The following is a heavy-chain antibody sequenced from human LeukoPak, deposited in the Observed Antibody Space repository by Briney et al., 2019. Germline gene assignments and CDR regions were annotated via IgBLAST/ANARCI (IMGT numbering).Heavy chain of an antibody. CDR1: GFIFDDHA. CDR3: AKDIAYSGYDYFDY. V-gene: IGHV3-9*01. Sequence: QSGGSLRLSCAASGFIFDDHAMHWVRQAPGKGLEWVSGISWNSGGIGYADSVKGRFTISRDNAESSLYLQMNSLRAEDTALYYCAKDIAYSGYDYFDYWGQGTLVTVSS. J-gene: IGHJ4*02. CDR2: ISWNSGGI. D-gene: IGHD5-12*01.